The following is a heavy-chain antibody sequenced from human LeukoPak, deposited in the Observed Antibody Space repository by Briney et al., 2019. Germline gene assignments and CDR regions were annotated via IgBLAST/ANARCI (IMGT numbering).Heavy chain of an antibody. V-gene: IGHV3-66*01. J-gene: IGHJ4*02. CDR1: GFTVSSNY. CDR3: ARNLDDYGDYVGLDY. Sequence: GGSLRLSCAASGFTVSSNYMSWVRQAPGKGLEWVSLIYSGGSTYYADSVKGRFTISRDNSKNTLYLQMNSLRAEDTAVYYCARNLDDYGDYVGLDYWGQGTLVTVSS. D-gene: IGHD4-17*01. CDR2: IYSGGST.